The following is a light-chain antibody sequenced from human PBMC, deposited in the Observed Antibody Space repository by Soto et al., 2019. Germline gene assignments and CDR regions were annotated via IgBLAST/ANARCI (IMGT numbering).Light chain of an antibody. V-gene: IGLV2-23*02. CDR1: SSDVGSNNL. CDR2: DAS. J-gene: IGLJ1*01. Sequence: QSVLTQPASVSGSPGQSITISCTATSSDVGSNNLVSWFQQNPGKAPKLLIYDASKRPSGVSSRFSGSKSGNTASLTISGLQSEDEADYYCCSYTGSRIFYVFGSGTKLPS. CDR3: CSYTGSRIFYV.